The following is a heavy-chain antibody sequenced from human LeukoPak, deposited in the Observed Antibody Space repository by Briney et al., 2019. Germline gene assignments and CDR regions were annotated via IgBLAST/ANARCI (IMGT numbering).Heavy chain of an antibody. CDR2: INHSGST. CDR1: GGSFSGYY. CDR3: ARGGEYCSGGSCYYYYGMDV. J-gene: IGHJ6*02. V-gene: IGHV4-34*01. D-gene: IGHD2-15*01. Sequence: SETLSLTCAVYGGSFSGYYWSWIRQPPGKGLEWIGEINHSGSTNYNPSLKSRVTISVDTSKNQFSLNLSSVTAADTAVYYCARGGEYCSGGSCYYYYGMDVWGQGTTVTASS.